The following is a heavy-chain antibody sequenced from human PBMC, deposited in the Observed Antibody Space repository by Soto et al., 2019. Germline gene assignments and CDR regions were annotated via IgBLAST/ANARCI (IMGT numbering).Heavy chain of an antibody. Sequence: ASVKVSCKASGYTFTSYGISWVRQAPGHGLEWMGWVSAYNGNTNNAQKLQGRVTMTTDTSTSTAYMELRSLRSDDTAVYYCARECVHCSSTSCSLYYFDYWGQGTLVTVSS. CDR2: VSAYNGNT. D-gene: IGHD2-2*01. CDR3: ARECVHCSSTSCSLYYFDY. CDR1: GYTFTSYG. V-gene: IGHV1-18*04. J-gene: IGHJ4*02.